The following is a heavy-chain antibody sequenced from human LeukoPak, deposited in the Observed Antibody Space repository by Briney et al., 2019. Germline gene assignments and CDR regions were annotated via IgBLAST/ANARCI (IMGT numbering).Heavy chain of an antibody. Sequence: SETLSLTCAVYGGSFSGYYWSWIRQPPGKGLEWIGEINHSGSTNYNPSLKSRVTISVDTSENQFSLKLSSVTAADTAVYYCATNYYDSSGYYPWGQGTLVTVSS. CDR2: INHSGST. J-gene: IGHJ5*02. CDR1: GGSFSGYY. CDR3: ATNYYDSSGYYP. D-gene: IGHD3-22*01. V-gene: IGHV4-34*01.